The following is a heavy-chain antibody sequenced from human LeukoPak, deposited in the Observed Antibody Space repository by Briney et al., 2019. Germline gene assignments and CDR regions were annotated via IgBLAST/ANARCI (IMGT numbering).Heavy chain of an antibody. CDR2: ISGSGGST. D-gene: IGHD3-10*01. J-gene: IGHJ3*02. Sequence: GGSLRLSCAASGFTFSSYAMSWVRQAPGKGLEWVSAISGSGGSTYYADSVKGRFTISRDNSKNTLYLQMNSLRAEDTAVYYCAKDLYYYGSGSQGAFDIWGQGTMVTVSP. CDR3: AKDLYYYGSGSQGAFDI. V-gene: IGHV3-23*01. CDR1: GFTFSSYA.